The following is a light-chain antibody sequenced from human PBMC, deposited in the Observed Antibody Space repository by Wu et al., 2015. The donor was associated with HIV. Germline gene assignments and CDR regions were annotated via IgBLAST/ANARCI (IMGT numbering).Light chain of an antibody. V-gene: IGKV3-15*01. CDR3: QQYNYWPS. CDR2: GAS. J-gene: IGKJ4*01. CDR1: QSVRSN. Sequence: EIVMTQSPATLSVSPGERATLSCRASQSVRSNLAWYQQKPGQAPRLLIYGASTRATGIPARFSGSGSGTEFTLTISSMQSEDFAVYFCQQYNYWPSFGGGTKVEL.